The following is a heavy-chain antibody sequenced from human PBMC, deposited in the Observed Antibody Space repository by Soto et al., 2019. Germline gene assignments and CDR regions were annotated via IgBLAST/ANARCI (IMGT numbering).Heavy chain of an antibody. CDR3: ARLVVVVPAARGWFDP. CDR2: IYYSGST. Sequence: QLQLQESGPGLVKPSETLSLTCTVSGGSISSSSYYWGWIRQPPGKGLEWIGSIYYSGSTYYNPSLKSRVTISEDTPKNQFSLKLSSVTAADTAVYYCARLVVVVPAARGWFDPWGQGTLVTVSS. D-gene: IGHD2-2*01. CDR1: GGSISSSSYY. J-gene: IGHJ5*02. V-gene: IGHV4-39*01.